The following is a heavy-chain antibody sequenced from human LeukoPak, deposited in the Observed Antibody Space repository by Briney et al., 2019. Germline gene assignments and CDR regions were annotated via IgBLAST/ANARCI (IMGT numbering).Heavy chain of an antibody. D-gene: IGHD3-10*01. Sequence: SETLSLTCTVSGGSIGSYYWSWIRQPPGKGLEWIGYIYSSGSTDYNPSLKSRVTISADTSKNQFSLKLSSVTAADTAVYYCARGRNYYGSGSHNSYYFDYWGQGTLVTVSS. V-gene: IGHV4-59*12. CDR3: ARGRNYYGSGSHNSYYFDY. J-gene: IGHJ4*02. CDR2: IYSSGST. CDR1: GGSIGSYY.